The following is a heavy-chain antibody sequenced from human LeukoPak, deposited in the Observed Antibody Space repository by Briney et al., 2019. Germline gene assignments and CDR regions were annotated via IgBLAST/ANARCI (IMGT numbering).Heavy chain of an antibody. CDR2: ISYDGSNK. J-gene: IGHJ4*02. Sequence: GGSLRLSCAASRFTFSSYAMHWVRQAPGKGLEWVAVISYDGSNKYYADSVKGRFTISRDNSKNTLYLQMNSLRAEDTAVYYCAGESGFGELLFDYWGQGTLVTVSS. CDR3: AGESGFGELLFDY. D-gene: IGHD3-10*01. CDR1: RFTFSSYA. V-gene: IGHV3-30*04.